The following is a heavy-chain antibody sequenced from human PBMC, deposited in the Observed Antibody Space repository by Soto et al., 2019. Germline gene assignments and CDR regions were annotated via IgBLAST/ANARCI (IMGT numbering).Heavy chain of an antibody. J-gene: IGHJ4*02. V-gene: IGHV4-39*01. Sequence: PSETLSLTCTVSGGSISSSSHYWGWIRQPPGKGLEWIGAIYYTGTAYYNPSLKSRVTMSADTSKNQFSLKLTSVTAADMAVYYCARHYHYTNLAAPAYWGQGALVTVSS. CDR2: IYYTGTA. D-gene: IGHD3-10*01. CDR3: ARHYHYTNLAAPAY. CDR1: GGSISSSSHY.